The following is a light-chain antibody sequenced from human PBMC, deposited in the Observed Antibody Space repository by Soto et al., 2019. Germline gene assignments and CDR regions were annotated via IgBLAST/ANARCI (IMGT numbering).Light chain of an antibody. Sequence: QSALTQPASVSGSPGQSITISCTGTSSDVGGYNYVSWYQHQPDKAPKLMIYDVNNRPSGVSSRFSGSKSGNTASLTISGLQAADEAAYYCSSYTSNTPRLVFGGGTQLTVL. J-gene: IGLJ2*01. V-gene: IGLV2-14*03. CDR1: SSDVGGYNY. CDR2: DVN. CDR3: SSYTSNTPRLV.